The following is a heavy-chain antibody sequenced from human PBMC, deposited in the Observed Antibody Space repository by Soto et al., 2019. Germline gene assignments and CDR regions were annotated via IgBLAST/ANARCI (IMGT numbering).Heavy chain of an antibody. CDR3: TRAAWFPYLSFY. CDR1: EFTFSRFE. Sequence: PGWSLRLSCAASEFTFSRFELHWVRQAPGKGLEWISYISSSGSTAYYASSVEGRFTISRDNANNSVYLQMDSLRAEDTALYYCTRAAWFPYLSFYWGQGALVT. V-gene: IGHV3-48*03. D-gene: IGHD3-10*01. J-gene: IGHJ4*02. CDR2: ISSSGSTA.